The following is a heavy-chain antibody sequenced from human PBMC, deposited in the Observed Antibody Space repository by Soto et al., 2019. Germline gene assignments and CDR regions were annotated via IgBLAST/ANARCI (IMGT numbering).Heavy chain of an antibody. CDR3: ARHIAARPNYYYYGMDV. CDR2: IYPGDSDT. Sequence: GESLKISCKGSGYSFTIYWIGWVRQMPGKGLEWLGIIYPGDSDTRYSPSFQGQVTISADKSISTAYLQWSSLKASDTAMYYCARHIAARPNYYYYGMDVWRQGTTVTFSS. V-gene: IGHV5-51*01. CDR1: GYSFTIYW. D-gene: IGHD6-6*01. J-gene: IGHJ6*02.